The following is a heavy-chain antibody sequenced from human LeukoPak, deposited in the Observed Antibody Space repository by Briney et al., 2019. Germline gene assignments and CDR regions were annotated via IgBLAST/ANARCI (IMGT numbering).Heavy chain of an antibody. Sequence: SETQSLTCAVSGGSISSSNWWSWVRQPPGKGLQWIGEIYHSGSTNYNPSLKSRVTISVDKSKNQFSLKLSSVTAADTAVYYCARFVGSGTIMGVIVYWGQGTLVTVSS. CDR2: IYHSGST. CDR1: GGSISSSNW. J-gene: IGHJ4*02. V-gene: IGHV4-4*02. CDR3: ARFVGSGTIMGVIVY. D-gene: IGHD3-10*01.